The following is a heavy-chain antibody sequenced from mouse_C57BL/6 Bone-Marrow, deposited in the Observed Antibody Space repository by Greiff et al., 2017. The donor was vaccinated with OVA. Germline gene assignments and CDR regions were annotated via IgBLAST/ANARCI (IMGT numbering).Heavy chain of an antibody. Sequence: VQLQESGAELARPGASVKLSCKASGYTFTSYGISWVKQRTGQGLEWIGEIYPRSGNTYYNEKFKGKATLTADKSSSTAYMELRSLTSEDSAVYFCARRDYSSGYYFDYWGQGTTLTVSS. J-gene: IGHJ2*01. V-gene: IGHV1-81*01. CDR1: GYTFTSYG. CDR2: IYPRSGNT. CDR3: ARRDYSSGYYFDY. D-gene: IGHD2-12*01.